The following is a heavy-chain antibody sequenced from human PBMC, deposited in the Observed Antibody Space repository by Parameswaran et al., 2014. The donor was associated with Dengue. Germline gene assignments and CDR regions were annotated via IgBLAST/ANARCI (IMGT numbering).Heavy chain of an antibody. Sequence: RLVRQAPGQGLEWMGWINTYNGDTHYAQRFQGRVTMTTDTSTSTAHMELRSLESDDTSVYYCARSRREKWELSSSYFYDVWGQGALVTVSS. CDR3: ARSRREKWELSSSYFYDV. J-gene: IGHJ4*02. D-gene: IGHD3-16*02. CDR2: INTYNGDT. V-gene: IGHV1-18*01.